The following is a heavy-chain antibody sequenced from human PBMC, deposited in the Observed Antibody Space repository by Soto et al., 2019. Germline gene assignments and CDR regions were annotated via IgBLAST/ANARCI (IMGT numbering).Heavy chain of an antibody. CDR3: ARFRTYYYYMDV. V-gene: IGHV4-34*01. J-gene: IGHJ6*03. Sequence: SETLSLTCAVDGGYFVDYYWSWIIQPPGKGLEWIGEINHSGSTNYNPSLKSRVTISVDTSKNQFSLKLSSVTAADTAVYYCARFRTYYYYMDVWGKGTTVTVSS. CDR1: GGYFVDYY. CDR2: INHSGST.